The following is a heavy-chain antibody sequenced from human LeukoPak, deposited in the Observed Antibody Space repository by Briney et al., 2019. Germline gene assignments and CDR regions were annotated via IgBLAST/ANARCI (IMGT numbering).Heavy chain of an antibody. V-gene: IGHV3-23*01. CDR3: AKQYSSDWWDFDY. CDR1: GFTFSSYG. D-gene: IGHD6-19*01. Sequence: GGSRRLSCAASGFTFSSYGMSWVRQAPGKGLEWVSAISGSGGSTYYADSVKGRFTISRDISKNTLYLQMNSLRAEDTAVYYCAKQYSSDWWDFDYWGQGTLVTVSS. J-gene: IGHJ4*02. CDR2: ISGSGGST.